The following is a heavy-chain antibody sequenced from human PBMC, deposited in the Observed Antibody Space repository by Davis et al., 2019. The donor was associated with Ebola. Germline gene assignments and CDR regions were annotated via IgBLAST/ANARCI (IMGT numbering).Heavy chain of an antibody. CDR1: GGSFSGYY. CDR3: AREYSSSSTYYYYGMDV. Sequence: SETLSLTCAVYGGSFSGYYWSWIRQPPGKGLEWIGEINHSGSTNYNPSLKSRVTISVDTSKNQFSLKLSSMTAADTAVYYCAREYSSSSTYYYYGMDVWGQGTTVTVSS. J-gene: IGHJ6*02. V-gene: IGHV4-34*01. D-gene: IGHD6-6*01. CDR2: INHSGST.